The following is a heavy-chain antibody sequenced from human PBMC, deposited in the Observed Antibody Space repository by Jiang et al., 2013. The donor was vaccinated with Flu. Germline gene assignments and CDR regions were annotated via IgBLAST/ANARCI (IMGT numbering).Heavy chain of an antibody. CDR1: GGSISSYY. V-gene: IGHV4-59*01. CDR3: ARTEARVYGSGSYYYWFDP. J-gene: IGHJ5*02. D-gene: IGHD3-10*01. Sequence: GPGLVKPSETLSLTCTVSGGSISSYYWSWIRQPPGKGLEWIGYIYYSGSTNYNPSLKSRVTISVDTSKNQFSLKLSSVTAADTAVYYCARTEARVYGSGSYYYWFDPWGQGTLVTVSS. CDR2: IYYSGST.